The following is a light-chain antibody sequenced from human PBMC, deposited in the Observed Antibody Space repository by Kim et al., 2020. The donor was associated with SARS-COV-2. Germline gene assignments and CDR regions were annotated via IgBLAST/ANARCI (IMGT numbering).Light chain of an antibody. Sequence: PRERAPPACRARRAGGSGSLAWERQEPGQAPQVPDHEVSNRATGIPDRFSGSGSGTDFSLTISRVGPKNFAVYFCQQYASSPPYPLGQGNKLEI. CDR2: EVS. CDR3: QQYASSPPYP. CDR1: RAGGSGS. J-gene: IGKJ2*01. V-gene: IGKV3-20*01.